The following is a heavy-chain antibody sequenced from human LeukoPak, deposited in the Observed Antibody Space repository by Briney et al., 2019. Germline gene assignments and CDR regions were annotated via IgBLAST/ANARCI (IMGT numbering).Heavy chain of an antibody. J-gene: IGHJ4*02. V-gene: IGHV4-30-4*01. Sequence: SQTLSLTCTVSGGSISSGDYYWSWIRQPPGKGLEWIGYIYDSGSTYYNPSLKSRLTISVDTSKNQFSLKLSSVTAADTAVYYCARKGYIGYDNFWGQGTLVTVS. D-gene: IGHD5-12*01. CDR3: ARKGYIGYDNF. CDR1: GGSISSGDYY. CDR2: IYDSGST.